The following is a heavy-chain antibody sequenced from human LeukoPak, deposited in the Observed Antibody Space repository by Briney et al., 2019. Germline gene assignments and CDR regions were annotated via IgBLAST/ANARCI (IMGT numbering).Heavy chain of an antibody. CDR3: ASVNTIAYDDNVWASYLPAPPASPFDY. Sequence: PGGSLRLSCAASGFTFSDYYMSWVRQAPGKGLEWVSYISSSGSTIYYADSVKGRFTISRDNAKNSLYLQMNSLRAEDTAVYYCASVNTIAYDDNVWASYLPAPPASPFDYWGQGTLVTVSS. CDR1: GFTFSDYY. D-gene: IGHD3-16*02. CDR2: ISSSGSTI. J-gene: IGHJ4*02. V-gene: IGHV3-11*01.